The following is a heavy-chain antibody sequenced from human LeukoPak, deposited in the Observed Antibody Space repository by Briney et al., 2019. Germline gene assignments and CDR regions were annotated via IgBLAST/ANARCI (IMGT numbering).Heavy chain of an antibody. Sequence: NPGGSLRLSCAASGFTFSTYSMNWVRQAPGKGLEWVSSISSSSSYIYYADSVKGRFTISRDISKNTLYLQMDSLRAEDTAIYYCARDWKTNSFDYWGQGTLVTVSS. J-gene: IGHJ4*02. CDR1: GFTFSTYS. CDR2: ISSSSSYI. V-gene: IGHV3-21*01. D-gene: IGHD1-1*01. CDR3: ARDWKTNSFDY.